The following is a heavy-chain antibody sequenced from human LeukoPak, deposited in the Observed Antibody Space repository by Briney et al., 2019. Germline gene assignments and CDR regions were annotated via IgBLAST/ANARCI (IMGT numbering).Heavy chain of an antibody. Sequence: GGTLRLSCVASGFTFSSYAMSWVRQAPGKGLEWVSAISGSGGSTYYADSVKGRFTISRDNSKNTLYLQMNSLRAEDTAVYYCAKDKYSSSRNFDYWGQGIQVTVSS. CDR3: AKDKYSSSRNFDY. J-gene: IGHJ4*02. CDR1: GFTFSSYA. CDR2: ISGSGGST. V-gene: IGHV3-23*01. D-gene: IGHD6-6*01.